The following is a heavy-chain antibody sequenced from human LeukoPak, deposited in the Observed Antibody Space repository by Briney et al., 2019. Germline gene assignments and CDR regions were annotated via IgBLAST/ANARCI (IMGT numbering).Heavy chain of an antibody. V-gene: IGHV3-74*01. CDR1: GFTFSSYW. CDR3: ARGATYYYDSSSPPDFDY. CDR2: INSDGSST. D-gene: IGHD3-22*01. J-gene: IGHJ4*02. Sequence: PGGSLRLSCAASGFTFSSYWMHWVRQAPGKGLVWVSRINSDGSSTSYADSVKGRFTISRDNAKNTLYLQMNSLRAEDTAVYYCARGATYYYDSSSPPDFDYWGQGTLVTVSS.